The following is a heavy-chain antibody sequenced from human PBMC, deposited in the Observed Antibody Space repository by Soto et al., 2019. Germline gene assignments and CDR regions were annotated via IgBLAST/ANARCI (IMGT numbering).Heavy chain of an antibody. V-gene: IGHV4-31*03. D-gene: IGHD3-22*01. J-gene: IGHJ3*02. CDR2: IYHTGST. Sequence: LSLTCTVSGGSITSGAYYWTWIRQYPGKGLEWIGYIYHTGSTYYNPSLKSRITISVDTSKNQFSLKLTSVTAADTAVYYCARDKLRDRSYRFYALDMWGQGQGSPSPQ. CDR3: ARDKLRDRSYRFYALDM. CDR1: GGSITSGAYY.